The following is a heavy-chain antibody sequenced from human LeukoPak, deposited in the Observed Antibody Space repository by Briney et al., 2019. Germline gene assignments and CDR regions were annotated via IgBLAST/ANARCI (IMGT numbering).Heavy chain of an antibody. CDR2: ITSRSTT. CDR1: GFIFSHYG. V-gene: IGHV3-23*01. D-gene: IGHD1-20*01. Sequence: GGSLRLSCAASGFIFSHYGMNWVRQAPGKGLEWVSGITSRSTTYYADSVKGRFTISRDNSKNTLYLQMNSLRVEDTAVYYCAKAGMTRFDYWGQGIMVTVSS. CDR3: AKAGMTRFDY. J-gene: IGHJ4*02.